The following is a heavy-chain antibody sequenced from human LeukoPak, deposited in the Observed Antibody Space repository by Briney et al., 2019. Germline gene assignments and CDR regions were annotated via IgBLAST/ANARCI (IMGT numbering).Heavy chain of an antibody. CDR1: GGSISSSSYY. D-gene: IGHD3-10*01. Sequence: SETLSLTCTVSGGSISSSSYYWGWIRQPPGKGLEWIGSIYYSGSTYYNPSLKSRVTISVDTSKNQFSLKLSSVTAADTAVYYCARHGSGSYPTVFDPWGQGTLVTVSS. V-gene: IGHV4-39*01. CDR2: IYYSGST. CDR3: ARHGSGSYPTVFDP. J-gene: IGHJ5*02.